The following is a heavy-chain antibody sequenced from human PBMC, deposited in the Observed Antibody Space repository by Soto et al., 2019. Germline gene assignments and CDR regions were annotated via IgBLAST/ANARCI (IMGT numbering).Heavy chain of an antibody. D-gene: IGHD2-8*01. CDR2: ISGSGDGT. CDR3: TKSRRSVLMVYGFGGMDV. Sequence: SCKASGYTLTGYSIHWVRQAPGKGLEWVSSISGSGDGTYYGDSVKGRFTLSRDTSQKTLYLQMNNLRGEDTAVYFCTKSRRSVLMVYGFGGMDVWGRGTTVTVSS. V-gene: IGHV3-23*01. CDR1: GYTLTGYS. J-gene: IGHJ6*02.